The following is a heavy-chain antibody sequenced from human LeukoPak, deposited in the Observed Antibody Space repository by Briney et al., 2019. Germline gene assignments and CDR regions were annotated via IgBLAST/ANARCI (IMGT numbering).Heavy chain of an antibody. D-gene: IGHD3-22*01. V-gene: IGHV4-59*08. CDR1: GGSISSYY. Sequence: PSETLSLTCTVSGGSISSYYWSWIRQPPGKGLEWIGYIYYSGSTNYNPSLKSRVTISVDTSKNRFSLKLSSVTAADTAVYYCARANYYDSSGYDYWGQGTLVTVSS. CDR2: IYYSGST. J-gene: IGHJ4*02. CDR3: ARANYYDSSGYDY.